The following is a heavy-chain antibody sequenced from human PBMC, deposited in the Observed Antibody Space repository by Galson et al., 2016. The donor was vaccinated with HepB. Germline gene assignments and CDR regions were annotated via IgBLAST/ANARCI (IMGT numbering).Heavy chain of an antibody. D-gene: IGHD3-10*01. V-gene: IGHV3-23*01. CDR2: ISDSGST. J-gene: IGHJ4*02. CDR1: GFTFSTYA. Sequence: SLRLSCAASGFTFSTYAMNWVRQAPGKGLEWVSVISDSGSTYYADSVKGRFTISRDSSKNTLYLQMNNLRAEDTAVYYCAKVPLVRGVIFPDFVDFWGQGTLVTVSS. CDR3: AKVPLVRGVIFPDFVDF.